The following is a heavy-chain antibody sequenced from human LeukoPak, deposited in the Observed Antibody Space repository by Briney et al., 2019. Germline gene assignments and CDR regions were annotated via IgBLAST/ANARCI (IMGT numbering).Heavy chain of an antibody. D-gene: IGHD3-22*01. CDR3: ARDGGYYDSSGYYPSYYYYGMDV. CDR2: ISSSSSYI. CDR1: GFTFSDYG. J-gene: IGHJ6*02. V-gene: IGHV3-21*01. Sequence: PGRSLRLSCAASGFTFSDYGMHWVRQAPGKGLEWVSSISSSSSYIYYADSVKGRFTISRDNAKNSLYLQMNSLRAEDTAVYYCARDGGYYDSSGYYPSYYYYGMDVWGQGTTVTVSS.